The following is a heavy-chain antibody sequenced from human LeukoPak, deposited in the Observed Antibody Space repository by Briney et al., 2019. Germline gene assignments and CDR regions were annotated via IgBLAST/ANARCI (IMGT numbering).Heavy chain of an antibody. CDR2: IYHSGRT. D-gene: IGHD5-18*01. V-gene: IGHV4-38-2*02. CDR1: DYSISSGYY. Sequence: SETLSLTCTVSDYSISSGYYWGWIRQPPGKGLEWIGSIYHSGRTYYNPSLKSRVTISVDTSRNQFSLILSSVTAADTAVYYCARTAMVIGEVGNWGQGALVTVSS. J-gene: IGHJ4*02. CDR3: ARTAMVIGEVGN.